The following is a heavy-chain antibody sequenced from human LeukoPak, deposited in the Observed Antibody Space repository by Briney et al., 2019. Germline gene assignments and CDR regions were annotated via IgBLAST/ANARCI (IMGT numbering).Heavy chain of an antibody. CDR2: IIPIFGTA. V-gene: IGHV1-69*06. CDR3: ASLPDSSGSPFDY. CDR1: GYSFTGYY. J-gene: IGHJ4*02. Sequence: ASVKVSCKASGYSFTGYYMHWVRQAPGQGLEWMGGIIPIFGTANYAQKFQGRVTITADKSTSTAYMELSSLRSEDTAVYYCASLPDSSGSPFDYWGQGTLVTVSS. D-gene: IGHD3-22*01.